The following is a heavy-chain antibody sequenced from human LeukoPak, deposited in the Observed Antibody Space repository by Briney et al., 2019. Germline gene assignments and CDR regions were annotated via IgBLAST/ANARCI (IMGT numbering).Heavy chain of an antibody. Sequence: SETLSLTCTVSGGSISSGDYYWSWIRQPPGKGLEWIGYIYYSGSTYYNPSLKSRVTISVDTSKNQLSLKLSSVTAADTAVYYCARVADGSSWFDPWGQGTLVTVSS. CDR2: IYYSGST. D-gene: IGHD5-24*01. CDR3: ARVADGSSWFDP. V-gene: IGHV4-30-4*01. J-gene: IGHJ5*02. CDR1: GGSISSGDYY.